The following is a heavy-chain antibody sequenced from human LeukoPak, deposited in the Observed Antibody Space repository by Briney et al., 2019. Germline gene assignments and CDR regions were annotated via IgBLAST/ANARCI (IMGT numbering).Heavy chain of an antibody. V-gene: IGHV3-74*01. CDR2: INSDGSST. Sequence: GGSLRLSCAASGFTFSSYWMHWVRQAPGKGLVWVSRINSDGSSTSYADSVKGRFTISRDNAKNTLYLQMNSLRAEDTAVYYCARGPTTVVTPRGNWFDPWGQGTLVTVSS. D-gene: IGHD4-23*01. CDR3: ARGPTTVVTPRGNWFDP. CDR1: GFTFSSYW. J-gene: IGHJ5*02.